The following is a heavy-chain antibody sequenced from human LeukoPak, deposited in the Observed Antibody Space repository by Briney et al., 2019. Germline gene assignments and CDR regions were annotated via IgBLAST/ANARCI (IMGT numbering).Heavy chain of an antibody. V-gene: IGHV3-23*01. J-gene: IGHJ4*02. CDR1: GFTFSSYA. D-gene: IGHD1-1*01. CDR3: AKSHASIWNVYDY. Sequence: LPGGSLRLSCAASGFTFSSYAMGWVRLAPGKGLEWVSAISGSGDSTYYADSVKGRFTISRDNSKNTLFLQMNSLRAEDTAVYYCAKSHASIWNVYDYWGQGTLVTVSS. CDR2: ISGSGDST.